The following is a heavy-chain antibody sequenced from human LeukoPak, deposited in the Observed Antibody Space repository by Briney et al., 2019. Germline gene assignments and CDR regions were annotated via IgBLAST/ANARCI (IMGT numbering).Heavy chain of an antibody. CDR1: GGTFSSYA. V-gene: IGHV1-69*13. CDR2: IIPIFGTA. D-gene: IGHD5-24*01. J-gene: IGHJ4*02. Sequence: SVKVSCKASGGTFSSYAISWVRQAPGQGLEWMGGIIPIFGTANYAQKFQGRVTITADESTSTAYMELSSLRSEDTAVYYCARGWVEMATMSWVYWGQGTLVTVSS. CDR3: ARGWVEMATMSWVY.